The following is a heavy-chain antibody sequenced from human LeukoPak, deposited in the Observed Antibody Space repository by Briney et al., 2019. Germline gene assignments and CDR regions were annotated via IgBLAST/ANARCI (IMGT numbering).Heavy chain of an antibody. Sequence: SETLSLTCIVSGGSISTSAYYWGWIRQPPGEGLQWIGSIYYSGNTYYNSSLKSRVAISVDTSTSQFSLRLSSVTAADTAVYYCARHYGPWGQGTLVTVSS. CDR1: GGSISTSAYY. CDR2: IYYSGNT. V-gene: IGHV4-39*01. D-gene: IGHD4-17*01. J-gene: IGHJ5*02. CDR3: ARHYGP.